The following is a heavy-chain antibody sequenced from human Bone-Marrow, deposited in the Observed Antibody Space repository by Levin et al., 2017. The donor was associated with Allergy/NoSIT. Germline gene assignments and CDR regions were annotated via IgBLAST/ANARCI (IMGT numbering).Heavy chain of an antibody. CDR2: INHRGTT. CDR1: GGSFSSYY. V-gene: IGHV4-34*01. Sequence: SETLSLTCAVYGGSFSSYYGSWIRQAPGEGLEWIGEINHRGTTNYNPSLESRVTISIDTSKNQFSLKLSSVTAADTALYYCPSVRVVLPAPWFSRRGGNWFDPWGQGTLVTVSS. J-gene: IGHJ5*02. CDR3: PSVRVVLPAPWFSRRGGNWFDP. D-gene: IGHD2-2*01.